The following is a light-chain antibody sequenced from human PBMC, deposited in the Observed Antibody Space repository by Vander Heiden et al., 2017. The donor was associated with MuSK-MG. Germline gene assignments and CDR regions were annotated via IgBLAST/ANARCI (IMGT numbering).Light chain of an antibody. CDR1: QSVSSY. CDR2: DAS. V-gene: IGKV3-11*01. Sequence: EIVLTQSPATLSLSPGERATLSCRASQSVSSYLAWYKQKPGQAPRLLIYDASNRDTGIPARFSGSGYGKDFTLTISSREPEDFAVYYCQQPSNWPPWTFGQGTKVEIK. CDR3: QQPSNWPPWT. J-gene: IGKJ1*01.